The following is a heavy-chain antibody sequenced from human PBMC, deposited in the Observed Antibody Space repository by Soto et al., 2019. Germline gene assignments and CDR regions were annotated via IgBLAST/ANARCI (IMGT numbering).Heavy chain of an antibody. CDR2: IHYSGGATYSP. CDR3: ARVPTYYKDSIGYQPFHT. Sequence: QVQLQESGPGLVEPSQTLSLICTVSVASIISDGYYWTWIRQHPGKGLEWLGYIHYSGGATYSPSYNPSPKSRIDISVHASKRLFSLKLTSVTDEDTAVYYCARVPTYYKDSIGYQPFHTWGKGPLVTVSS. V-gene: IGHV4-31*03. CDR1: VASIISDGYY. D-gene: IGHD3-22*01. J-gene: IGHJ5*02.